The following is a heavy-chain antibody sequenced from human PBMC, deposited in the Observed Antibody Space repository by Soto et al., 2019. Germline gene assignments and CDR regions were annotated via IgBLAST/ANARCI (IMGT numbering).Heavy chain of an antibody. CDR3: ARSQGSSTSLEIYYYYYYGMDV. Sequence: SVEVSCKASGGTLSSYSISWGRQAPGQGGEGVGRIIPISGTANYAQKLQGRVTITADESTSTAYMELSSLRSEDTAVYYCARSQGSSTSLEIYYYYYYGMDVWGQGTTVTVSS. J-gene: IGHJ6*02. V-gene: IGHV1-69*13. CDR1: GGTLSSYS. D-gene: IGHD2-2*01. CDR2: IIPISGTA.